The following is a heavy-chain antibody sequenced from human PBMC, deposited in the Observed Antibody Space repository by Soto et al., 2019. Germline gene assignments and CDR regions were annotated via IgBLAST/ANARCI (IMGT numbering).Heavy chain of an antibody. Sequence: GGSLRLSCAASGFTFSSYWMHWVRQAPGKGLVWVSRINSDGSSTSYADSVKGRFTISRDNAKNTLYLQMNSLRAEDTAVYYCARGTYDIVVVPAAIGLDIEYFQHWGQGTLVTVSS. CDR3: ARGTYDIVVVPAAIGLDIEYFQH. D-gene: IGHD2-2*02. J-gene: IGHJ1*01. CDR2: INSDGSST. CDR1: GFTFSSYW. V-gene: IGHV3-74*01.